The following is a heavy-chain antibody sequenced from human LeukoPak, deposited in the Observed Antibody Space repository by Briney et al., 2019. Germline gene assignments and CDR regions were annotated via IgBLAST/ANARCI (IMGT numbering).Heavy chain of an antibody. Sequence: SETLSLTCTVSGCSISSSSYYWGWIRQPPGKGLEWIGSIYYSGSTYYNPSLKSRVTLSVDTSKNQSSLKLSSVTAADTAVYYCASGDSGYSGYDRTYYFDYWGQGTLVTVSS. CDR1: GCSISSSSYY. J-gene: IGHJ4*02. V-gene: IGHV4-39*01. D-gene: IGHD5-12*01. CDR2: IYYSGST. CDR3: ASGDSGYSGYDRTYYFDY.